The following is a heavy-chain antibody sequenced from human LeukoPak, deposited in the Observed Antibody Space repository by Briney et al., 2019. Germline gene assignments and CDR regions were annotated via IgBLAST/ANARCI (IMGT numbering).Heavy chain of an antibody. CDR1: EFTFSSYA. CDR2: ISYDGSNK. V-gene: IGHV3-30-3*01. D-gene: IGHD2-8*01. CDR3: GRGRGNGVSCIGDY. Sequence: GGSLRLSCAASEFTFSSYAMHWVRQAPGKGLEWVAVISYDGSNKYYADSVKGRFTISRDNSKNTLYLQMNSLRAEDTAVYSWGRGRGNGVSCIGDYGGQGTWSPSPQ. J-gene: IGHJ4*02.